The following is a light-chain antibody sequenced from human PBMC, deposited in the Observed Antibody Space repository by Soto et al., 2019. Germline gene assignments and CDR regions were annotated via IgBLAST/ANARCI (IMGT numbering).Light chain of an antibody. Sequence: EIVMTQSPATLSVSPGERVTLSCRASQSVSRFLAWYQQRPGQAPRLLIYDTSTRATGDPARCSGSGSGTEFRLTVSSLQSEDFEVYYCQQYDNWPPCTFGQGTKLEVK. J-gene: IGKJ2*02. CDR3: QQYDNWPPCT. CDR1: QSVSRF. V-gene: IGKV3-15*01. CDR2: DTS.